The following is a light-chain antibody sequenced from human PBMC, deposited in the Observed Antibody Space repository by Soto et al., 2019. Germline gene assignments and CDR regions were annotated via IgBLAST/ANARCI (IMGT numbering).Light chain of an antibody. CDR2: DVS. CDR3: QQRINWPLT. Sequence: EIILTQSPATLSLSPGERATLSCRASQSVTTFLAWYQQIPGQSPRLLVYDVSKRATGIPARFSGSGSGTDFTLTISSLEPEDFAVYYCQQRINWPLTFGGGTKVENK. V-gene: IGKV3-11*01. CDR1: QSVTTF. J-gene: IGKJ4*01.